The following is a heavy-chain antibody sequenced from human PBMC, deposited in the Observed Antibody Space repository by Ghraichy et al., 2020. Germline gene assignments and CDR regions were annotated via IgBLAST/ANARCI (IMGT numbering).Heavy chain of an antibody. CDR1: GGSFSGYY. CDR3: ARGGIYYYDSSGYYHY. V-gene: IGHV4-34*01. D-gene: IGHD3-22*01. J-gene: IGHJ4*02. Sequence: SETLSLTCAVYGGSFSGYYWSWIRQPPGKGLEWIGEINHSGSTNYNPSLKSRVTISVDTSKNQFSLKLSSVTAADTAVYYCARGGIYYYDSSGYYHYWGQGTLVTVSS. CDR2: INHSGST.